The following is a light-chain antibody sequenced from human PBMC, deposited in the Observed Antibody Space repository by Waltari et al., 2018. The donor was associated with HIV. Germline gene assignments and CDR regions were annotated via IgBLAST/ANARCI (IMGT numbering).Light chain of an antibody. J-gene: IGLJ2*01. CDR2: EVT. Sequence: QSALTQPASVSGSPGQSITISCTGTSRDVGSSNLVSSYQQHPGKAPKLMIYEVTKRPSGVSNRFSGSKSGNTASLTISGLQAEDEADYYCCSYARSSTLRIFGGGTKVTVL. CDR1: SRDVGSSNL. V-gene: IGLV2-23*02. CDR3: CSYARSSTLRI.